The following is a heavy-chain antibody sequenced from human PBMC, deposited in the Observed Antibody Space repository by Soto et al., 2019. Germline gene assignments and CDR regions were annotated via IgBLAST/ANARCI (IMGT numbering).Heavy chain of an antibody. CDR3: ARDRGVAPPVAGNTHYYYYMDV. CDR1: GYSFTNYG. Sequence: QDQLVQSGGEVKKPGASVKVSCKASGYSFTNYGITWVRQAPGQGFEWMGWISAYNGDTNYAQKLQGRVTMTTDASTSIAYLELRILRSYDRDVYYCARDRGVAPPVAGNTHYYYYMDVWGKGTTVTVSS. J-gene: IGHJ6*03. V-gene: IGHV1-18*01. D-gene: IGHD6-13*01. CDR2: ISAYNGDT.